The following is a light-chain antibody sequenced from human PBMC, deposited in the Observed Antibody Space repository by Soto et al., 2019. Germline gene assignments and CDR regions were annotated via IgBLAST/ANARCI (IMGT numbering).Light chain of an antibody. CDR1: QSVSSY. V-gene: IGKV3-11*01. J-gene: IGKJ1*01. CDR3: QRFGTSPPWT. Sequence: EIVLTQSPATLSLSPGERASLSCRVSQSVSSYLAWYQQKPGQAARLLXYDASNRATGIPARFSGSGSGTDFTLTITRLEPEDFAVYYCQRFGTSPPWTFGQGTKVDIK. CDR2: DAS.